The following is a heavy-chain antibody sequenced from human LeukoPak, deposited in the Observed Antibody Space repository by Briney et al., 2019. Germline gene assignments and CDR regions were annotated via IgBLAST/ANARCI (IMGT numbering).Heavy chain of an antibody. CDR3: TRVPTSGQSSA. CDR1: GFTFSNFW. D-gene: IGHD3-22*01. J-gene: IGHJ5*02. Sequence: GGSLRLSRVASGFTFSNFWMSWVRQGPGKGLEWVASIKADGSDKRYLGSVTGRFTISRDNAKESVYLQMNSLRAEDMGVYYCTRVPTSGQSSAWGQGTLVTVAS. CDR2: IKADGSDK. V-gene: IGHV3-7*04.